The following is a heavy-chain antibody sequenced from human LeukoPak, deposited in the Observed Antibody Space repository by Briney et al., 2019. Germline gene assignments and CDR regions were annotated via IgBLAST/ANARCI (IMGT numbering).Heavy chain of an antibody. V-gene: IGHV3-7*03. Sequence: GGSLRLSCGTSGFIFSDYWVTWVRQAPGKGLEWVANIKQDGSEKFYVDAVKGRFTISRDNAKNSLYLQMNSLRAEDTALYYCAKAIGDEAFDYWGRGTLVTVSS. CDR3: AKAIGDEAFDY. J-gene: IGHJ4*02. D-gene: IGHD4-17*01. CDR2: IKQDGSEK. CDR1: GFIFSDYW.